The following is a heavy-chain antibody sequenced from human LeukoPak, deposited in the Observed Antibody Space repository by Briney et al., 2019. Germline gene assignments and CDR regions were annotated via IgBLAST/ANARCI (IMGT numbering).Heavy chain of an antibody. CDR1: EFTFSRYA. J-gene: IGHJ3*01. CDR3: ARDPNGDYLGAFDF. V-gene: IGHV3-23*01. Sequence: PGGSLRLSCAAPEFTFSRYAMTWVRQAPGKGLEWVSSITSRDGRTSYADSVKGRFTVSRDNSKNTLYLQMNCLRVEDTAVYYCARDPNGDYLGAFDFWGQGTLVTVSS. D-gene: IGHD4-17*01. CDR2: ITSRDGRT.